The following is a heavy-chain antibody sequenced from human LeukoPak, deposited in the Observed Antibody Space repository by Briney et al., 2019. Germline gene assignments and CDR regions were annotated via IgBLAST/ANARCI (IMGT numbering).Heavy chain of an antibody. CDR1: GYTFTSYD. CDR2: MNPNSGNT. V-gene: IGHV1-8*01. CDR3: ARGFYDSSGYPLVLYYYYYGMDA. J-gene: IGHJ6*02. D-gene: IGHD3-22*01. Sequence: ASVKVSCKASGYTFTSYDINWVRQATGQGLEWMGWMNPNSGNTGYAQKFQGRVTMTRNTSISTAYMELSSLRSEDTAVYYCARGFYDSSGYPLVLYYYYYGMDAWGQGTTVTVSS.